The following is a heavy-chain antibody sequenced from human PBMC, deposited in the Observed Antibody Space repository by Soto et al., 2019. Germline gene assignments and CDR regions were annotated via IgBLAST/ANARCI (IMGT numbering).Heavy chain of an antibody. J-gene: IGHJ6*02. CDR1: GLTVNDNY. CDR2: IYAGGST. Sequence: NLVESGGGLVQPGGSLRLSCVASGLTVNDNYMSWVRQAPGKGLEWVSIIYAGGSTYYADSVKDRFTISRDSSKNTLFLQMNSVREEDTAVYFCVRVPPAHDYYGLDVWGQGTTVTVSS. V-gene: IGHV3-66*01. CDR3: VRVPPAHDYYGLDV.